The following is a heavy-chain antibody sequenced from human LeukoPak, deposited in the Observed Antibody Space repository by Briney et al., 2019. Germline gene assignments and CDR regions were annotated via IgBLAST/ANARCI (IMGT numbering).Heavy chain of an antibody. Sequence: SVKVSCMASGGTFSSYAISWVRQAPGQGLEWMGRIIPILGIANYAQKFQGRVTITADKSTSTAYMELSSLRSEDTAVYYCAREGGRQWLVSGALDCWGQGTLVTVSS. CDR1: GGTFSSYA. CDR3: AREGGRQWLVSGALDC. D-gene: IGHD6-19*01. V-gene: IGHV1-69*04. CDR2: IIPILGIA. J-gene: IGHJ4*02.